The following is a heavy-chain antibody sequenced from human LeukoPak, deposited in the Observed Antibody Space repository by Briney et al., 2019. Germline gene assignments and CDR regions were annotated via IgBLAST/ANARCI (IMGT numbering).Heavy chain of an antibody. V-gene: IGHV3-21*01. CDR2: ISSSSSYI. D-gene: IGHD4-17*01. Sequence: PGGSLRLSCAASGFTFSSYSMNWVRQAPGKGLEWVSSISSSSSYIYYADSVKGRFTISRDNAKNSLYLQMNSLRAEDTAVYYCARAADDYGELDYWGQGTLVTVSS. J-gene: IGHJ4*02. CDR3: ARAADDYGELDY. CDR1: GFTFSSYS.